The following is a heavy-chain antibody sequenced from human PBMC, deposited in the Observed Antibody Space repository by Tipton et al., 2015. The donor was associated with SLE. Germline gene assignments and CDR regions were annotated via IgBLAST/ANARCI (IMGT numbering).Heavy chain of an antibody. CDR2: IHKSGST. Sequence: TLSLTCTVSGGSISTYYWSWIRQSPGKGLEWIGYIHKSGSTHYHPSLRGRVTISVDASKNQFFLELISVTAADTAVYDCARRHFDTRGYSRGAFDIWAEGTAATVPS. D-gene: IGHD3-22*01. CDR1: GGSISTYY. CDR3: ARRHFDTRGYSRGAFDI. V-gene: IGHV4-59*01. J-gene: IGHJ3*02.